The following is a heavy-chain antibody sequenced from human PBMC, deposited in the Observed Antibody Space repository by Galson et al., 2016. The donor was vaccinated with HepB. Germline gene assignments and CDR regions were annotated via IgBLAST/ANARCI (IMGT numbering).Heavy chain of an antibody. CDR3: ARDSVQFRGSDY. Sequence: TLSLTCTVSGGSIRSDGSFWSWIRQHPGKGLEWIGYIYHTGTTYYNPSLKSRVTISVDRSNNQFSLEVNSVTAADTAVYYCARDSVQFRGSDYWGRGTLVIVSS. V-gene: IGHV4-31*03. J-gene: IGHJ4*02. CDR2: IYHTGTT. CDR1: GGSIRSDGSF. D-gene: IGHD3-10*01.